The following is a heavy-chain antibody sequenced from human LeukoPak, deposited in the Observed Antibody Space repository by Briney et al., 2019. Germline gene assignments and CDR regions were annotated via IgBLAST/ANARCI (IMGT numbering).Heavy chain of an antibody. CDR3: AKEDDYGDWGAKNDY. CDR1: GFTFSNYA. J-gene: IGHJ4*02. CDR2: ISANGGST. V-gene: IGHV3-23*01. D-gene: IGHD4-17*01. Sequence: GGSLRLSCAASGFTFSNYAINWVRQAPGKGLEWVSGISANGGSTYYADSVKGRFTISRDNSKNTLYLQMNSLRAEDTAVYFCAKEDDYGDWGAKNDYWGQGTLVTVSS.